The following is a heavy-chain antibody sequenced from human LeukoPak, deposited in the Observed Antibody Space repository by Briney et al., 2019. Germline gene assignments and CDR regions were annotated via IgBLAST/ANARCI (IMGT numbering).Heavy chain of an antibody. J-gene: IGHJ3*02. Sequence: SETLSLTCTVSGGSISSYYWSWIRQPAGKGLEWIGRIYTSGSINYNPSLKSRVTMSVDTSKNQFSLKLSSVTAADTAVYYCARTSWYYDFWSGYPPWAFDIWGQGTMVTVSS. CDR3: ARTSWYYDFWSGYPPWAFDI. CDR1: GGSISSYY. D-gene: IGHD3-3*01. CDR2: IYTSGSI. V-gene: IGHV4-4*07.